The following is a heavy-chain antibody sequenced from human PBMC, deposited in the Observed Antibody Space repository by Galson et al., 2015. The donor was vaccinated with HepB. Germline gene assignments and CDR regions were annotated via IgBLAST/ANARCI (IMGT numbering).Heavy chain of an antibody. CDR1: GFTFGSYA. V-gene: IGHV3-23*01. CDR3: AQVLDYADTIDY. Sequence: SLRLSCAASGFTFGSYAMSWVRQAPGKGLEWVSLITGSGGRMSYADSVKGRFAISRDSAKNTLYLQMNSLRAEDTAVYYCAQVLDYADTIDYCGHGTLVTVPA. J-gene: IGHJ4*01. CDR2: ITGSGGRM. D-gene: IGHD4-17*01.